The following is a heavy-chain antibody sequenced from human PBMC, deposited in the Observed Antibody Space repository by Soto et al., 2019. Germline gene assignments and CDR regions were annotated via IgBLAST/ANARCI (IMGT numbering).Heavy chain of an antibody. J-gene: IGHJ4*02. CDR1: GFSLTTDRVG. V-gene: IGHV2-5*02. CDR3: XHXXXGRSLY. Sequence: KESGPTLVKPTQTLTLTCTFSGFSLTTDRVGVGWIRQPPGEALEWLAVIYWDDTKTYRPSLESRLTITKDTSKNQVALTMTXXXXXXXXXXXXXHXXXGRSLYWGQGTLVTVSS. D-gene: IGHD1-26*01. CDR2: IYWDDTK.